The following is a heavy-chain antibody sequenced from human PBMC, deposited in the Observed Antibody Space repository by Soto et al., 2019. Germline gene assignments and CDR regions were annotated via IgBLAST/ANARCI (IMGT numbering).Heavy chain of an antibody. Sequence: QVQLQQWGAGLLKPSETLSLTCAVYGGSFSGYYWSWIRQPPGKGLEWIGEINHSGSTNYNPSLKSRVTISVDTSKNQFSLKLSSVTAADTAVYYCAREGLYSNYLNPYYYYGMDVWGQGTTVTVSS. CDR3: AREGLYSNYLNPYYYYGMDV. CDR1: GGSFSGYY. J-gene: IGHJ6*02. CDR2: INHSGST. D-gene: IGHD4-4*01. V-gene: IGHV4-34*01.